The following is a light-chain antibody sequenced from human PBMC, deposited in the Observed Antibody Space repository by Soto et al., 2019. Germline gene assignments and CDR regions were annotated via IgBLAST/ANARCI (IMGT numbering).Light chain of an antibody. V-gene: IGKV3-20*01. J-gene: IGKJ2*02. CDR2: GAS. CDR3: HQYGRSQCT. Sequence: DIVLTQSPGTLSLSPGERATLSCRASQNVPANFLAWYQRKPGQAPRLLIYGASNRAADIPARFNGTGSGTDFTRSINTLEPEDLGMYFCHQYGRSQCTFGQGTKLDI. CDR1: QNVPANF.